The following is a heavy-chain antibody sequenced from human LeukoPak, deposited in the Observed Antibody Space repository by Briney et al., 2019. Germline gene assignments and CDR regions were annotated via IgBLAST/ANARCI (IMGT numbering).Heavy chain of an antibody. Sequence: SETLSLTCTVSGGSISSSSYYWSWIRQPPGKGLEWIGYIYYSGSTNYNPSLKSRVTISVDTSKNQFSLKLSSVTAADTAVYYCARLGRHPRYWFDPWGQGTLVTVSS. CDR1: GGSISSSSYY. V-gene: IGHV4-61*01. J-gene: IGHJ5*02. CDR2: IYYSGST. CDR3: ARLGRHPRYWFDP.